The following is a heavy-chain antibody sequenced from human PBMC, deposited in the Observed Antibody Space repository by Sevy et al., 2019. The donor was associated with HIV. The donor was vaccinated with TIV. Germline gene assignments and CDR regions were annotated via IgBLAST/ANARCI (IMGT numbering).Heavy chain of an antibody. Sequence: GGSLRLSCAASGFTFSSYAMHWVRQAPGKGLEWVAVISYDGSNKYYADSVKGRFTISRDNSKNTLYLQMNSLRAEDTAVYDCAREVFGDIVATIGLDYWGQGTLVTVSS. CDR2: ISYDGSNK. J-gene: IGHJ4*02. V-gene: IGHV3-30-3*01. CDR1: GFTFSSYA. CDR3: AREVFGDIVATIGLDY. D-gene: IGHD5-12*01.